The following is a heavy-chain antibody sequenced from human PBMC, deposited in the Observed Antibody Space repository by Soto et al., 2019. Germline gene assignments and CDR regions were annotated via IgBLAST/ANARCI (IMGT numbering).Heavy chain of an antibody. D-gene: IGHD2-15*01. Sequence: GGSLRLSCAASGFTFSSYWMSWFRQAPGKGLEWVANIKQDGSEKYYVDSVKGRFTISRDDAKNSLYLQMNSLRAEDTAVYYCASLLSSSGGYCSGGSCYPWDRWGQGTLVTVSS. J-gene: IGHJ4*02. CDR3: ASLLSSSGGYCSGGSCYPWDR. V-gene: IGHV3-7*03. CDR1: GFTFSSYW. CDR2: IKQDGSEK.